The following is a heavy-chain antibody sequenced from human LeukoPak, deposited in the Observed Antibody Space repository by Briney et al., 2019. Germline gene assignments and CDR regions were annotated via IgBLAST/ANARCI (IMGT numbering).Heavy chain of an antibody. D-gene: IGHD5-24*01. J-gene: IGHJ4*02. V-gene: IGHV4-39*01. CDR3: ARREGGYNPQD. CDR2: FYYGGNT. Sequence: SETLSLTCTVSGGSISSSSYYWGWIRQPPGKGLEWIGSFYYGGNTYYNPSIKSRVTMSVDTSRNQFSLKLKSVTAADTAVYYCARREGGYNPQDWGQGALVTVSS. CDR1: GGSISSSSYY.